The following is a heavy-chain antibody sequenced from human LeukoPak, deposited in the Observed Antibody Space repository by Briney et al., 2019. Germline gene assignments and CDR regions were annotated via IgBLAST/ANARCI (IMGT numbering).Heavy chain of an antibody. V-gene: IGHV1-46*01. CDR3: WGGGWKKPFDY. CDR1: GYTFSSHY. Sequence: ASVKVSCKASGYTFSSHYMHWVRQAPGQGLEWMGIINPSGGSTSYAQKFQGRVTMTRDTSTSTVYMELSSLRSEDTAVYYCWGGGWKKPFDYWGQGTLVTVSS. CDR2: INPSGGST. J-gene: IGHJ4*02. D-gene: IGHD2-21*01.